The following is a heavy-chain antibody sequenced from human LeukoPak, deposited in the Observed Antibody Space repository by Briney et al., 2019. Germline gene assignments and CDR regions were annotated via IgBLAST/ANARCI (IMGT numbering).Heavy chain of an antibody. J-gene: IGHJ6*03. CDR3: ARVSIVVAAYYYYMDV. CDR2: INPNSGGT. Sequence: ASVKVSCKASGYTFTGYYMHWVRQAPGQGLEWMGWINPNSGGTNYAQKFQGRVTMTRDTSINTAYMELSRLRSDDTAVYYCARVSIVVAAYYYYMDVWGKGTRSPSP. V-gene: IGHV1-2*02. CDR1: GYTFTGYY. D-gene: IGHD6-19*01.